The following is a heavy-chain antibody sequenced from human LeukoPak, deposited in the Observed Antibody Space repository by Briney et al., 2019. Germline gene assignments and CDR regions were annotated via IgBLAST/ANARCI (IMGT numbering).Heavy chain of an antibody. CDR3: ARSSYCTKDSCYVGNWFGP. CDR1: GFTVSTNY. J-gene: IGHJ5*02. V-gene: IGHV3-53*01. D-gene: IGHD2-2*01. CDR2: IYSGGST. Sequence: PGGSLRLSCTASGFTVSTNYMTWVRQAPGKGLEWVSIIYSGGSTYYADSVKGRFTISRDNSKNTLYLQMNTLRAEDTAVYYCARSSYCTKDSCYVGNWFGPWGQGTLVTVSS.